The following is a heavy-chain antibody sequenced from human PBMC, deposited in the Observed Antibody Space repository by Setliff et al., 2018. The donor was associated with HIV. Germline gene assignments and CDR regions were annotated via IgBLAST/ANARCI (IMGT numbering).Heavy chain of an antibody. D-gene: IGHD6-19*01. CDR3: ARAAIPMAGLDY. J-gene: IGHJ4*02. Sequence: GASVKVSCKASGDTFNNCAVTWVRQAPGQGLEWMGRINPKSGGTSYAQKFQDRVTMTRDTSTSTAYMELTSMRFDDTAVYYCARAAIPMAGLDYWGQGTLVTVSS. CDR2: INPKSGGT. CDR1: GDTFNNCA. V-gene: IGHV1-2*06.